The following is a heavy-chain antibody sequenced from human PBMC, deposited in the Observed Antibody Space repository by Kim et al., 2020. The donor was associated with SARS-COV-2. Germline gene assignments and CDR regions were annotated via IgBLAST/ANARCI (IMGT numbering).Heavy chain of an antibody. Sequence: GGSLRLSCAASGFTFSNYAMNWVRQAPGKGLEWVSAISGSGGSTYYADSVKGRFTISRDNSKNTLYLQTNSLRADDTAVYYCAKDPYYDFWSGYYFDYWGQGTLVTVSS. V-gene: IGHV3-23*01. J-gene: IGHJ4*02. CDR1: GFTFSNYA. D-gene: IGHD3-3*01. CDR3: AKDPYYDFWSGYYFDY. CDR2: ISGSGGST.